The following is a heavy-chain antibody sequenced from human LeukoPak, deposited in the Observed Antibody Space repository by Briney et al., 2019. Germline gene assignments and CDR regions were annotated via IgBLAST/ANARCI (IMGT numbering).Heavy chain of an antibody. D-gene: IGHD1/OR15-1a*01. CDR1: GFTFSSYA. V-gene: IGHV3-48*03. J-gene: IGHJ4*02. Sequence: PGGSLRLSCAASGFTFSSYAMSWVRQAPGRGLEWVSYISSSGSGSTIYYADSVKGRFTISRDNAKNSLYLQMNSLRAEDTAFYYCAREEEGNNFDHWGQGTLVTVSS. CDR3: AREEEGNNFDH. CDR2: ISSSGSGSTI.